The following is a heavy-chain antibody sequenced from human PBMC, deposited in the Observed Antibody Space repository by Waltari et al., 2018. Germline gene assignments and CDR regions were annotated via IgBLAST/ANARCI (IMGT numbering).Heavy chain of an antibody. V-gene: IGHV3-21*01. J-gene: IGHJ4*02. CDR1: GFTFRSYS. CDR2: ISSSSSYI. CDR3: ARAGGVLNIDY. Sequence: EVQLVESGGGLVKPGGSLRLSCAASGFTFRSYSMNWARQAPGKGLEWVSSISSSSSYIYYADSVKGRFTISRDNAKNSLYLQMNSLRAEDTAVYYCARAGGVLNIDYWGQGTLVTVSS.